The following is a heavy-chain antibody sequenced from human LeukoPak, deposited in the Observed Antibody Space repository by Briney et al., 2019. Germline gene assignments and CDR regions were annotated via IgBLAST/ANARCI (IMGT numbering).Heavy chain of an antibody. CDR2: LSGSGGTA. D-gene: IGHD3-10*01. CDR3: AKEGIWFGQSSDY. V-gene: IGHV3-23*01. J-gene: IGHJ4*02. Sequence: GGSLRLSCAASGFTFGNYVMSWVRQAPGKGLGWVSGLSGSGGTAHYADSVKGRFTISRDISKNTLYLQMNSLRVEDTAVYYCAKEGIWFGQSSDYWGQGTLVMVSS. CDR1: GFTFGNYV.